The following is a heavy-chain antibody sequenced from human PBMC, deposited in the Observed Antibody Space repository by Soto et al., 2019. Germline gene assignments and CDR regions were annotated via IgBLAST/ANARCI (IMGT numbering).Heavy chain of an antibody. CDR3: ARQIYDSDSGPNFQYYFDS. J-gene: IGHJ4*02. D-gene: IGHD3-22*01. CDR2: IDPSDSQT. Sequence: EVHLEQSGAEVKKPGESLTISCKGPGYSFAGYWITWVRQMPGKGLEWMGRIDPSDSQTYYSPSFRGHVTISAAKSITTVFLQWSSLRASDTAMYYCARQIYDSDSGPNFQYYFDSWGQGTLVTVSS. V-gene: IGHV5-10-1*03. CDR1: GYSFAGYW.